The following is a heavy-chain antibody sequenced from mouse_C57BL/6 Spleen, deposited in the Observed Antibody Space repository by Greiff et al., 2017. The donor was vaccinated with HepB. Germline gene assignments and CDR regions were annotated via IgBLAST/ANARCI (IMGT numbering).Heavy chain of an antibody. J-gene: IGHJ3*01. V-gene: IGHV1-18*01. CDR1: GYTFTDYN. D-gene: IGHD1-1*01. CDR2: INPNNGGT. CDR3: AREDYYGSSLFAY. Sequence: VQLQQSGPELVKPGASVKITCKASGYTFTDYNMDWVKQSHGKSLEWIGDINPNNGGTIYNQKFKGKATLTVDKSSSTAYMELRSRTSEDTAFYYCAREDYYGSSLFAYWGQGTLVTVSA.